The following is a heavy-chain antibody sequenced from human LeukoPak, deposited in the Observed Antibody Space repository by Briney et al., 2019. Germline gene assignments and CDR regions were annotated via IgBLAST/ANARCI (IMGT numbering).Heavy chain of an antibody. CDR1: GYAFTGYY. CDR2: FNPNSGGT. J-gene: IGHJ6*04. D-gene: IGHD3-10*01. V-gene: IGHV1-2*02. Sequence: ASVKVSCSASGYAFTGYYMNWVRQAPGQGLEWMGWFNPNSGGTNYAQTFQGRVTMTRDTTISTAYTELSRLRSDDTAVYYCARARLLWFADVWGKGTTVTVSS. CDR3: ARARLLWFADV.